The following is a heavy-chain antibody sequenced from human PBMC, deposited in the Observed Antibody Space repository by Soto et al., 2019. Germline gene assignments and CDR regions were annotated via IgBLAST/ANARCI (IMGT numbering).Heavy chain of an antibody. Sequence: QPGGSLRLSCAASGFTFSTYWMSWVRQAPGKGLEWVANIKHDGSDQYYADSLKGRFSISRDNAKNSLYLQMNSLRAEDTAVYYCARVPYTSSWYYYFDHWGQGTLVTVSS. D-gene: IGHD6-13*01. V-gene: IGHV3-7*01. CDR3: ARVPYTSSWYYYFDH. CDR2: IKHDGSDQ. CDR1: GFTFSTYW. J-gene: IGHJ4*02.